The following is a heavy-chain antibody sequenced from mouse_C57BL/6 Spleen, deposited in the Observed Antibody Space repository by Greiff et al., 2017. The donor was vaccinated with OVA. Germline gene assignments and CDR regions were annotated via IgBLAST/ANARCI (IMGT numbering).Heavy chain of an antibody. Sequence: VQLQQPGAELVKPGASVKLSCKASGYTFTSYWMHWVKQRPGQGLEWIGMIHPNSGSTNYNEKFKSKATLTVDKSSSTAYMQLSSLTSEDSAVYYCARVTTVVARSYWYFDVWGTGTTVTVSA. J-gene: IGHJ1*03. CDR1: GYTFTSYW. CDR3: ARVTTVVARSYWYFDV. V-gene: IGHV1-64*01. D-gene: IGHD1-1*01. CDR2: IHPNSGST.